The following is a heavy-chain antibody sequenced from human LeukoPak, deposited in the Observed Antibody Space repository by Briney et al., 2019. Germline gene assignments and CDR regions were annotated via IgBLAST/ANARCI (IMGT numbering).Heavy chain of an antibody. CDR2: ISSSSSYI. J-gene: IGHJ4*02. CDR3: ARVNDYGDYVDF. D-gene: IGHD4-17*01. Sequence: GGSLRLSCAASGFTFSSYSMNWVRQAPGKGLEWVSSISSSSSYIYYADSAKGRFTISRDNAKNSLYLQMNSLRADDTAVYYCARVNDYGDYVDFWGQGTLVTVSS. V-gene: IGHV3-21*01. CDR1: GFTFSSYS.